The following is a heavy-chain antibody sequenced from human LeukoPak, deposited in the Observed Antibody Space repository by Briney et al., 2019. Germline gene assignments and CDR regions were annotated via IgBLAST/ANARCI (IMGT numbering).Heavy chain of an antibody. CDR3: ARGLVLATDDAFDI. CDR1: GASIRSYF. D-gene: IGHD5-12*01. J-gene: IGHJ3*02. CDR2: VYDNDIS. Sequence: PSETLSLTCSVSGASIRSYFWSWIRQSPGKGLEWIGYVYDNDISNFNPSLESRVTILVDRSKSQFSLKLRSVTAADTAVNYCARGLVLATDDAFDIWGPGTMVTVSS. V-gene: IGHV4-59*01.